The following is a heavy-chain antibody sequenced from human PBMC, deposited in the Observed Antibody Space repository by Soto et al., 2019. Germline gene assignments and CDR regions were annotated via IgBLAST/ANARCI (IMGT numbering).Heavy chain of an antibody. J-gene: IGHJ4*02. Sequence: PGGSLRLSCAASGFTFSSYGMHWVRQAPGKGLEWVAVISYDGSNKYYADSVKGRFTISRDNSKNTLYLQMNSLRAEDTAVYYCAKNSPRYCSGGSCYSVLDYWGQGTLVTVSS. CDR1: GFTFSSYG. CDR2: ISYDGSNK. CDR3: AKNSPRYCSGGSCYSVLDY. V-gene: IGHV3-30*18. D-gene: IGHD2-15*01.